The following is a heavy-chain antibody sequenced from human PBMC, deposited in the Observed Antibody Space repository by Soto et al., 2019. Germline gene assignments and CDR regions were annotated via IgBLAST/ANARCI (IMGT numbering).Heavy chain of an antibody. D-gene: IGHD4-4*01. CDR2: IYPGGDSDT. CDR1: GYXFTAYW. V-gene: IGHV5-51*01. J-gene: IGHJ3*02. CDR3: ATQMTTSQDAFDI. Sequence: PXEXLKISCKASGYXFTAYWLGWVRHMPGKGLELMGIIYPGGDSDTRYSQSSQGQVTISADKSITTAYLQWNSLKASDTDMYYCATQMTTSQDAFDIWGQGTMGTVSS.